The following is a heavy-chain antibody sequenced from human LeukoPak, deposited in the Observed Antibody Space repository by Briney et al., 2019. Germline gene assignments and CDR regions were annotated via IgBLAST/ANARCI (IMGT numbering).Heavy chain of an antibody. V-gene: IGHV1-18*01. Sequence: ASVQVSCQASGYTFTNYGLSWVRQAPGQGLEWMGWISAYNGNTNYAQKLQDRVTMTTDTSTSTAYMELRSLRSDDTAVYYCARVDRVGASRGCDYWGQGTLVTVSS. CDR3: ARVDRVGASRGCDY. J-gene: IGHJ4*02. CDR2: ISAYNGNT. CDR1: GYTFTNYG. D-gene: IGHD1-26*01.